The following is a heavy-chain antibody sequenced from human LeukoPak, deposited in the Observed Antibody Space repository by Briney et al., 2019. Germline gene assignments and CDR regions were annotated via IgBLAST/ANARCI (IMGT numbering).Heavy chain of an antibody. D-gene: IGHD4-11*01. J-gene: IGHJ4*02. Sequence: PSETLSLTCTVSGGSISSGDYYWSWIRQPPGKGLEWIGYIYYSGSTYYNPSLKSRVFISVDTSKNQFSLKLSSVTGADTAVYFCARHNSNLDYWGQGTLVTVSS. CDR1: GGSISSGDYY. CDR2: IYYSGST. V-gene: IGHV4-30-4*01. CDR3: ARHNSNLDY.